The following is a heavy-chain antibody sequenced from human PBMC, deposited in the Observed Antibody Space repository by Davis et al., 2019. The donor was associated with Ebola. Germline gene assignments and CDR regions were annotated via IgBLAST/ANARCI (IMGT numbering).Heavy chain of an antibody. CDR1: GFTFSSYW. CDR3: ARGRYSSSQAYFDY. CDR2: INSDGSST. Sequence: GESLKISCAASGFTFSSYWMHWVRQAPGKGLVWVSRINSDGSSTSYADSVKGRFTISRDNSKNTLYLQMNSLRAEDTAVYYCARGRYSSSQAYFDYWGQGTLVTVSS. V-gene: IGHV3-74*01. J-gene: IGHJ4*02. D-gene: IGHD6-6*01.